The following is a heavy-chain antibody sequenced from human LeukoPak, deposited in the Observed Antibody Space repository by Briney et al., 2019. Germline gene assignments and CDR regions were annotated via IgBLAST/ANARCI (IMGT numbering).Heavy chain of an antibody. Sequence: SETLSLTCTVSGGSISSGSYYWSRIRQPAGKGLEWIGRIYTSGSTNYNPSLKSRVTISVDTSKNQFSLKLSSVTAADTAVYYCARSYGYSSSWYGSDWFDPWGQGTLVTVSS. CDR1: GGSISSGSYY. J-gene: IGHJ5*02. CDR2: IYTSGST. V-gene: IGHV4-61*02. D-gene: IGHD6-13*01. CDR3: ARSYGYSSSWYGSDWFDP.